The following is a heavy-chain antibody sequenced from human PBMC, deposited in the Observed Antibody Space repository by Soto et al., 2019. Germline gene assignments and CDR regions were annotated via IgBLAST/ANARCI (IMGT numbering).Heavy chain of an antibody. CDR1: EFTFRSYW. CDR3: ARSLPGTYGAFDL. CDR2: ISGDGSST. Sequence: EVQLVDSGGGLVQPGGSLRLSCAASEFTFRSYWMHWVRQSPGKGLVWVSRISGDGSSTSYADSVKGRFTISRDNAKNTLNLQMDSLRAEDTAVYYCARSLPGTYGAFDLWGQGKIVTVSS. D-gene: IGHD1-7*01. V-gene: IGHV3-74*01. J-gene: IGHJ3*01.